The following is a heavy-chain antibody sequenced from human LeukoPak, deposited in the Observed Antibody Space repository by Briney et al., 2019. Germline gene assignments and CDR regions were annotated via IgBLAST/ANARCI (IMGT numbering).Heavy chain of an antibody. Sequence: KHGESLKISCKGSGYSFTSYWIGWVRQMPGKGLEWMGIIYPGDSDTRYSPSFQGQVTISADKSISTAYLQWSSLKASDTAMHYCARGRYCSGGSCYSRNWFDPWGQGTLVTVSS. CDR3: ARGRYCSGGSCYSRNWFDP. J-gene: IGHJ5*02. V-gene: IGHV5-51*01. CDR1: GYSFTSYW. D-gene: IGHD2-15*01. CDR2: IYPGDSDT.